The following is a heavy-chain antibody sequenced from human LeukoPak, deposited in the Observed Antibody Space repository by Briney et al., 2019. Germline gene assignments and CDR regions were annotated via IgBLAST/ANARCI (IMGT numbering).Heavy chain of an antibody. Sequence: PSETLSLTCTVSGGSVSSGSYYWSWIRQPPRKGLEWIGYIYYSGSTNYNPSLKSRVTISVDTSKNQFSLKLSSVTAADTAVYYCARGHCSSTSCYPIDYWGQGTLVTVSS. V-gene: IGHV4-61*01. J-gene: IGHJ4*02. CDR2: IYYSGST. D-gene: IGHD2-2*01. CDR1: GGSVSSGSYY. CDR3: ARGHCSSTSCYPIDY.